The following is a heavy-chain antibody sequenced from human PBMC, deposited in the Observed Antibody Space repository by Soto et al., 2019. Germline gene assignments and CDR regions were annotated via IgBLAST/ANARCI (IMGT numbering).Heavy chain of an antibody. Sequence: QVQLVQSGAEVKKPGASVKVSCKASGYTFTSYAMHWVRQAPGQRLEWMGWINAGNGNTKYSQKFQGRVTITRDTSASTAYMELSSLRSEDTAVYYCARGRFGEVPGFDQWGQGTLVTVSS. CDR3: ARGRFGEVPGFDQ. V-gene: IGHV1-3*01. J-gene: IGHJ5*02. CDR2: INAGNGNT. CDR1: GYTFTSYA. D-gene: IGHD3-10*01.